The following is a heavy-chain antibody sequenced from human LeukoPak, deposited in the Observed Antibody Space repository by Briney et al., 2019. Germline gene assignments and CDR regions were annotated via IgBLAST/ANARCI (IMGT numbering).Heavy chain of an antibody. J-gene: IGHJ4*02. CDR2: LSDSAVSS. CDR3: AKAPDSSGFPSYFDS. V-gene: IGHV3-23*01. D-gene: IGHD3-22*01. CDR1: GFTFSTFA. Sequence: GGSLRLSCAVSGFTFSTFAMNWVRQAPGKGLEWVSSLSDSAVSSYYADSVKGRFTISRDNSKNTLYLQMNSLSAEATATYYCAKAPDSSGFPSYFDSWGQGTLVAVSS.